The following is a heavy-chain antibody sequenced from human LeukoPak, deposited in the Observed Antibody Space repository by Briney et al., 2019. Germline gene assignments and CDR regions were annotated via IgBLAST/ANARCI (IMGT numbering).Heavy chain of an antibody. CDR1: GFTFSSYG. D-gene: IGHD6-13*01. Sequence: GGSLRLSCAASGFTFSSYGMHWVRQAPGKGLEWVAFIRYDGSNKYYADSVKGRFTISRDNSKNTLYLQMNSLRAEDTAVYYCAREPQHHSSSWPIDYWGQGTLVTVSS. CDR2: IRYDGSNK. J-gene: IGHJ4*02. CDR3: AREPQHHSSSWPIDY. V-gene: IGHV3-30*02.